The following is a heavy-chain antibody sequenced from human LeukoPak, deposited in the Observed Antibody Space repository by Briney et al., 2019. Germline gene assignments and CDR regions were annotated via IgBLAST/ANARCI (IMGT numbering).Heavy chain of an antibody. CDR1: GGSISSGDYY. D-gene: IGHD6-6*01. J-gene: IGHJ5*02. CDR3: ARGFGIAARPGWFDP. V-gene: IGHV4-30-4*08. CDR2: IYYSGST. Sequence: PSQTLSLTCTVSGGSISSGDYYWSWIRQPPGKGLEWIGYIYYSGSTYYNPSLKSRVTISVDTSKNQFSLRLSSVTAADTAVYYCARGFGIAARPGWFDPWGQGTLVTVSS.